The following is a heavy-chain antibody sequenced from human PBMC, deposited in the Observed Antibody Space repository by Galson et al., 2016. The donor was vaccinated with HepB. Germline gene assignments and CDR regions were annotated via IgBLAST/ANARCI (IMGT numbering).Heavy chain of an antibody. J-gene: IGHJ3*02. D-gene: IGHD4-11*01. CDR1: GYIFINYW. Sequence: QSGAEVKKPGESLKISCKTSGYIFINYWIGWVRQMPGKGLEWMGNIYPGDSDTRYSPSFQGQVTISADKSIGPAYLQWSSLQASDTAMYYCATPVNAYHDAFHIWGQGTMVTVSS. CDR3: ATPVNAYHDAFHI. V-gene: IGHV5-51*01. CDR2: IYPGDSDT.